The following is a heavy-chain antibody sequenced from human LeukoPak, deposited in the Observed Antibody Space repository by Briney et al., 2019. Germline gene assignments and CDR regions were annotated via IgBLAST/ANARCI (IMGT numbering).Heavy chain of an antibody. V-gene: IGHV3-48*03. CDR1: GFTFSSYE. CDR2: ISSSGSTI. CDR3: ARDKYFRRGMVRGDY. J-gene: IGHJ4*02. D-gene: IGHD3-10*01. Sequence: PGGSLRLSCAASGFTFSSYEMNWVRQAPGKGLEWVSYISSSGSTIYYADSVKGRFTISRDNAKNSLYLQMNSLRDEDTAVYYCARDKYFRRGMVRGDYWGQGTLVTVSS.